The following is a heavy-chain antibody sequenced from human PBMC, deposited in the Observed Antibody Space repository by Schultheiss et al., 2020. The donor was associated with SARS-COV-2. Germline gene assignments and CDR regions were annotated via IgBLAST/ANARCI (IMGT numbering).Heavy chain of an antibody. J-gene: IGHJ5*02. CDR3: ARDSPTGDYVNSFDP. CDR2: IKCDGSNK. Sequence: GESLKISCAASGFTFSSSWMHWVCQAPEKGLEWVADIKCDGSNKYYADSVKGRFTISRDNSKNTLYLQMNSLRAEDTAVYYCARDSPTGDYVNSFDPWGQGTLVTVSS. D-gene: IGHD4-17*01. CDR1: GFTFSSSW. V-gene: IGHV3-33*08.